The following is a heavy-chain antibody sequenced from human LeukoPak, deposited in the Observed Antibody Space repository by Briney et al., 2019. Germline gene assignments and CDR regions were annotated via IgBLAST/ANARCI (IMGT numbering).Heavy chain of an antibody. D-gene: IGHD2-2*01. CDR3: ARQFYCSSTSCPNWFDP. CDR2: IYHSGST. Sequence: SETLSLTCAVSGYSISSGYYWGWIRQPPGKGLEWIGSIYHSGSTYYNPSLKSRVTVSVDTSKNQFSLKLSSVTAADTAVYYCARQFYCSSTSCPNWFDPWGQGTLVTVSS. V-gene: IGHV4-38-2*01. J-gene: IGHJ5*02. CDR1: GYSISSGYY.